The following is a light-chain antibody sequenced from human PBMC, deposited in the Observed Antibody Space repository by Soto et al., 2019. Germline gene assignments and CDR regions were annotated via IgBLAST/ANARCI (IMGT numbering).Light chain of an antibody. CDR2: GAS. Sequence: EGVTVACRDSQSVSSSYLTWYQQKPGQAPRLLIYGASTRATGIPARFSGSGSGTDFTLTISSLQPEDFAVYYCPQDYNLPPFGKGTKVDI. CDR1: QSVSSSY. J-gene: IGKJ1*01. V-gene: IGKV3D-7*01. CDR3: PQDYNLPP.